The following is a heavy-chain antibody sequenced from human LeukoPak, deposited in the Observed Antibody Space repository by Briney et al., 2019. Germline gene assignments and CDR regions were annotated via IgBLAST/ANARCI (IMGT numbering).Heavy chain of an antibody. J-gene: IGHJ3*02. CDR1: GFTFSSYG. Sequence: GGSLRLSCAASGFTFSSYGMHWVRQAPGKGLEWVAVIWYDGSNEYYADSVKGRFSISRDNSRNTLYLQMNSLRAEDTALYYCAKDLGGSYGSRDAFDIWGQGTMVTVSS. D-gene: IGHD5-18*01. V-gene: IGHV3-33*06. CDR2: IWYDGSNE. CDR3: AKDLGGSYGSRDAFDI.